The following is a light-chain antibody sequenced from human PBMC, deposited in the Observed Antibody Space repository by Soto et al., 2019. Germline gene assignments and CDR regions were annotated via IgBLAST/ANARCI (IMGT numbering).Light chain of an antibody. V-gene: IGLV2-14*03. J-gene: IGLJ2*01. CDR1: SSDIGAYTF. CDR2: DVN. Sequence: QSALTQPSSVSGSPGQSITISCTGTSSDIGAYTFVSWYHQHPGKAPNLMLYDVNIRPSGVSNRFSGSKSGNTASLTISGLQAEDEADYYCNSWTTSTTMIFRGGTKLTVL. CDR3: NSWTTSTTMI.